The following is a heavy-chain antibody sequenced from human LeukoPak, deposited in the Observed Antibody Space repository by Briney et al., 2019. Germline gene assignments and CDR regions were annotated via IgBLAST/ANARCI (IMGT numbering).Heavy chain of an antibody. CDR3: ARRKRPSGSYHNWFDP. CDR1: GDSISSTTYF. Sequence: PSETLSLTCTVSGDSISSTTYFWDWIRQPPGKGLEWIGNIYNSASTHYNPSLKSRVTISVDTSKNHLSLRLSSVTAADTAVYYCARRKRPSGSYHNWFDPWGQGTLVTVSS. J-gene: IGHJ5*02. D-gene: IGHD3-10*01. CDR2: IYNSAST. V-gene: IGHV4-39*02.